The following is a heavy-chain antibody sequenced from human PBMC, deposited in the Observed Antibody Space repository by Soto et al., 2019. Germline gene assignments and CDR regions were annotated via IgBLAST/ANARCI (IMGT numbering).Heavy chain of an antibody. D-gene: IGHD2-8*01. Sequence: EVQLVETGGGLIQPGGSLRLSCAASGFSVGSNYMTWVRQSPGKGLEWVSLIYSNGDTDYADSVKGRFSISRDNFKNTLYPQMNDLRAEDTAVYHCARKSDASPVPEADGVWGRGPLVTVSS. CDR2: IYSNGDT. V-gene: IGHV3-53*02. CDR3: ARKSDASPVPEADGV. J-gene: IGHJ4*02. CDR1: GFSVGSNY.